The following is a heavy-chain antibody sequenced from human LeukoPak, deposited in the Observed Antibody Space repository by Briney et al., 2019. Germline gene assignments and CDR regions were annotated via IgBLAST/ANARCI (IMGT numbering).Heavy chain of an antibody. Sequence: GESLKISCKGSGYRFTNYWIGWVRQMPGKGLEWMGIIYPGDSDTRYSPSFQGQVTISADKSISTAYLQWSSLKASDTAMYYCARTYYYGSGSPPIPFDIWGQGTMVTVSS. J-gene: IGHJ3*02. CDR1: GYRFTNYW. D-gene: IGHD3-10*01. CDR3: ARTYYYGSGSPPIPFDI. V-gene: IGHV5-51*01. CDR2: IYPGDSDT.